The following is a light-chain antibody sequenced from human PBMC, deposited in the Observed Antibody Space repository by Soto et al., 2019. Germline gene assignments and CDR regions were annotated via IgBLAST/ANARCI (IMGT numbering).Light chain of an antibody. J-gene: IGKJ2*01. CDR3: QQCGGSPMYT. V-gene: IGKV3-20*01. CDR2: GTS. Sequence: EIVLTQSPGTLSLSPGERATLSCRASQIVSSSYLAWYQQKPGQAPRLLIYGTSSRATAIPDRFSGSGSGTDFTLTISRLEPEDFAVYYCQQCGGSPMYTFGQGTKLEIK. CDR1: QIVSSSY.